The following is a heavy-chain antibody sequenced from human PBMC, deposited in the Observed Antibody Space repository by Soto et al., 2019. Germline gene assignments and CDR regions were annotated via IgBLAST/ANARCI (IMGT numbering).Heavy chain of an antibody. Sequence: GGSLRLSCAASGFTFDDYAMHWVRQAPGKGLEWVSGISWNSGSIGYADSVKGRFTISRDNAKNSLYLQMNSLRAEDTALYYCAKDMTSQIPWGFDYWGQGTLVTVSS. V-gene: IGHV3-9*01. CDR1: GFTFDDYA. CDR3: AKDMTSQIPWGFDY. CDR2: ISWNSGSI. D-gene: IGHD7-27*01. J-gene: IGHJ4*02.